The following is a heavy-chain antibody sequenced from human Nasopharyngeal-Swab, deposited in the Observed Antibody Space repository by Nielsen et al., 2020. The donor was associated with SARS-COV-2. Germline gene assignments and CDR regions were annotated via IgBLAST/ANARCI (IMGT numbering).Heavy chain of an antibody. CDR2: IIPILGIA. CDR3: ARERHDYVWGSYRYTKSY. J-gene: IGHJ4*02. Sequence: SVKVSCKASGGTFSSYAISWVRQAPGQGLEWMGRIIPILGIANYAQKFQGRVTITSDQSPIPAYMELSSLRSEDTAVYYCARERHDYVWGSYRYTKSYWGQGTLVTVSS. D-gene: IGHD3-16*02. CDR1: GGTFSSYA. V-gene: IGHV1-69*04.